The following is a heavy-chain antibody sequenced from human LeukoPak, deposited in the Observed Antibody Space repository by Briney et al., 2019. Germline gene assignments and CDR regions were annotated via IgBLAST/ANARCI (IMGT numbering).Heavy chain of an antibody. Sequence: ASVKVSCKASGYTFTDYYIHLVRQAPGHALEWMGWINPNSGDTKYPQNFQDRVTMTRDTSTTTAYMDLTRLKSEDTAVYYCARSERRLDISHYYPMDVWGQGTTVTVSS. CDR2: INPNSGDT. D-gene: IGHD1-1*01. J-gene: IGHJ6*02. CDR3: ARSERRLDISHYYPMDV. V-gene: IGHV1-2*02. CDR1: GYTFTDYY.